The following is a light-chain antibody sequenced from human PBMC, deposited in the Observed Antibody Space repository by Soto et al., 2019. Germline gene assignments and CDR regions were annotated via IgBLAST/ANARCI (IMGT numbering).Light chain of an antibody. J-gene: IGKJ1*01. CDR3: QQYGNSPWT. CDR2: GAS. CDR1: QSVSSSF. Sequence: EIVLTQSPGTLSLSPGERATLSCRSSQSVSSSFLAWYQQKPGQAPRILIYGASSRATGSPDRFSGSGSGTDFTLTITLLEPEDFAVYYCQQYGNSPWTFGQGTKVEI. V-gene: IGKV3-20*01.